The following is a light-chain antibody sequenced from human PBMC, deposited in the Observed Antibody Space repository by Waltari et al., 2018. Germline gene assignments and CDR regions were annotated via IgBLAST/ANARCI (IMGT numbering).Light chain of an antibody. CDR1: SNDVGRYTL. J-gene: IGLJ2*01. V-gene: IGLV2-23*01. CDR2: EGS. Sequence: QSALTQPASVSGSPGKSITISCTGTSNDVGRYTLFPWYQRHPGKAPELLIYEGSKRPSGVSNRFSGSKSGNTASLTISGLQAEDEADYFCCSYASGSTIIFGGGTKLTVL. CDR3: CSYASGSTII.